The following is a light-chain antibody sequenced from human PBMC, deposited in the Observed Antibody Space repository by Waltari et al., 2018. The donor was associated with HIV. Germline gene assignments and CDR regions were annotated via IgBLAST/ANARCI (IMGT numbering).Light chain of an antibody. V-gene: IGLV2-14*01. CDR2: EVS. Sequence: QSALTQPASVSGSPGQSITISCTGTSSDVGGYNYVPWYQQHPGKAPKLMIYEVSNRPSGVSNRCSGSKSGNTASLTISGLQAEDEADYYCSSYTSSSTRVFGGGTKLTVL. CDR1: SSDVGGYNY. J-gene: IGLJ3*02. CDR3: SSYTSSSTRV.